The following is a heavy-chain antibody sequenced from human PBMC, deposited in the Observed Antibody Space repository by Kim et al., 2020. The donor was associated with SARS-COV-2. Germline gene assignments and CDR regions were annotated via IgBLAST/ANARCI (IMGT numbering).Heavy chain of an antibody. D-gene: IGHD6-13*01. Sequence: GGSLRLSCTASGFTFSSYSFHWVRQAPGKGLEWVAVMSHDGSNKYYADSVKGRFTISRDNSKNTVYLQLNSVRADDTAVFYCARGAPFSSNSYFDYWGRGTLVTVSS. V-gene: IGHV3-30-3*01. CDR3: ARGAPFSSNSYFDY. CDR2: MSHDGSNK. CDR1: GFTFSSYS. J-gene: IGHJ4*02.